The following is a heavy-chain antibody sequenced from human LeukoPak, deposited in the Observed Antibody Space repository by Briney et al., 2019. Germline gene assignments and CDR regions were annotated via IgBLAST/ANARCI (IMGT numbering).Heavy chain of an antibody. Sequence: SETLSLTCAVYGGSFSGYYWSWIRQPPGKGLEWTGEINHSGSTNYNPSLKSRVTISVDTSKNQFSLKLSSVTAADTAVYYCARTGDTAMVTRPRYYYYYMDVWGKGTTVTISS. CDR3: ARTGDTAMVTRPRYYYYYMDV. V-gene: IGHV4-34*01. D-gene: IGHD5-18*01. CDR1: GGSFSGYY. J-gene: IGHJ6*03. CDR2: INHSGST.